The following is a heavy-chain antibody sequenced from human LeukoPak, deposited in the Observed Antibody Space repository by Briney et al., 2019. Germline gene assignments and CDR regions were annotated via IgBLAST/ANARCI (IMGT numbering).Heavy chain of an antibody. CDR1: GGSISSYY. CDR2: IYTSGST. Sequence: SETLSLTRTVSGGSISSYYWSWIRQPPGKGLEWIGYIYTSGSTNYNPSLKSRVTISVDTSKNQFSLKLSSVTAADTAVYYCARSDTPNDAFDIWGQGTMVTVSS. V-gene: IGHV4-4*09. CDR3: ARSDTPNDAFDI. J-gene: IGHJ3*02. D-gene: IGHD2-15*01.